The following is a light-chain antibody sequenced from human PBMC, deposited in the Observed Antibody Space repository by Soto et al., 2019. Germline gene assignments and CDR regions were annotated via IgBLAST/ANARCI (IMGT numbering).Light chain of an antibody. CDR2: EVS. V-gene: IGLV2-18*02. CDR3: SSDTSSSTYV. Sequence: QSALTQPPSVSGSPGQSVAISCTGTSSDVGSYNRVSWYQQHPGTAPKVMIYEVSTRPSGVPDRFSGSKSGNTASLTISGLQAEDDADYYCSSDTSSSTYVFGTGTKVTVL. J-gene: IGLJ1*01. CDR1: SSDVGSYNR.